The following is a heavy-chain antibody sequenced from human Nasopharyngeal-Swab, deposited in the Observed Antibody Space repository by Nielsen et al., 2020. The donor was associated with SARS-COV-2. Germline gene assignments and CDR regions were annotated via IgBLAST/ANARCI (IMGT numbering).Heavy chain of an antibody. CDR1: GYTFTSYA. CDR2: ININTGNP. Sequence: ASVKVSCKASGYTFTSYAMNWVRQAPGQGLEWIGWININTGNPTYAQGFTGRFVFPLDTSVSTAYLQISSLKAEDTAVYYCARVGGDLRFLEWPLDYWGQGTLVTVSS. V-gene: IGHV7-4-1*02. CDR3: ARVGGDLRFLEWPLDY. J-gene: IGHJ4*02. D-gene: IGHD3-3*01.